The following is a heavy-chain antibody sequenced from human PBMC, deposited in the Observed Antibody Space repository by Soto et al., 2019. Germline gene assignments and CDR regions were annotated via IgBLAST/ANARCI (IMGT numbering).Heavy chain of an antibody. CDR1: ADSFASYY. Sequence: SAKVSWNARADSFASYYICSVRQSPRHGLERMGIINPHGGSTRFAQTFEGRITMTTDTSTSTVYMELRSLRSEDTAVYYCARSSGGVFGIIIEGCNWLAPWGQGSLDTV. V-gene: IGHV1-46*01. J-gene: IGHJ5*02. D-gene: IGHD3-16*02. CDR3: ARSSGGVFGIIIEGCNWLAP. CDR2: INPHGGST.